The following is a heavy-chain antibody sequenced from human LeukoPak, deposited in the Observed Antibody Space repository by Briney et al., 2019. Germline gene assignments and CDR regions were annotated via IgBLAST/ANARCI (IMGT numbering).Heavy chain of an antibody. CDR2: IYIGGY. CDR1: GDSISSSY. Sequence: SETLSLTCTVSGDSISSSYWSWIRQPPGKGLEWIGFIYIGGYNSNPSLKSRVTISVDTSKNQFSLKLSSVTAADTAVYYCARDRYYYDSSGTRWFDPWGQGTLVTVSS. V-gene: IGHV4-59*01. J-gene: IGHJ5*02. CDR3: ARDRYYYDSSGTRWFDP. D-gene: IGHD3-22*01.